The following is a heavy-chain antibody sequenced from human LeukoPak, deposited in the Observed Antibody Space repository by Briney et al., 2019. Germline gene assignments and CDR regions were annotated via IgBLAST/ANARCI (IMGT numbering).Heavy chain of an antibody. J-gene: IGHJ3*02. CDR1: GYSFTSYW. Sequence: GESLRISCRDSGYSFTSYWIVWLRQTPGKGLEWMGIIYPGDSDTRYSPSFQGQVTISADKSISTAYLQWSSLKASDTAMYYCAKQYSSSWSVGAFGIWGQGTTVIVSS. CDR3: AKQYSSSWSVGAFGI. V-gene: IGHV5-51*01. CDR2: IYPGDSDT. D-gene: IGHD6-13*01.